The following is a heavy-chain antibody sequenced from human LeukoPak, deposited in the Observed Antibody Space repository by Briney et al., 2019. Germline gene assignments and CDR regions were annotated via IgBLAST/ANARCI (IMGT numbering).Heavy chain of an antibody. CDR2: INHSGST. CDR1: GGSFSGYY. CDR3: ASGGVVPAASDAFDI. D-gene: IGHD2-2*01. Sequence: SETLSLTCAVYGGSFSGYYWSWIRQPPGKGLEWIGEINHSGSTNYNPSLKSRVTISVDTSKNQFSLKLSSVTAADTAVYYCASGGVVPAASDAFDIWGQGTMVTVSS. V-gene: IGHV4-34*01. J-gene: IGHJ3*02.